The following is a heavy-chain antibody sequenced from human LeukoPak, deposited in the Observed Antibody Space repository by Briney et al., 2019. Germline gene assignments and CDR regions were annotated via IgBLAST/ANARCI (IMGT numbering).Heavy chain of an antibody. V-gene: IGHV4-39*01. CDR1: GGSISSSSYY. D-gene: IGHD2-2*01. Sequence: SETLSLTCTVSGGSISSSSYYWGWIRQPPGKGLEWIGSIYYSGSTYYNPSLKSRVTISVDTSKNQFSLKLSSVTAADTAVYYCARHSDIVVVPAAPYFDYWGQGTLVTVSS. J-gene: IGHJ4*02. CDR3: ARHSDIVVVPAAPYFDY. CDR2: IYYSGST.